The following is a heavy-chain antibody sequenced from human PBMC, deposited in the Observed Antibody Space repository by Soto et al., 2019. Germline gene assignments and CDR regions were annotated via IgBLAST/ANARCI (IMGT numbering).Heavy chain of an antibody. CDR2: IYYSGST. V-gene: IGHV4-30-4*01. D-gene: IGHD6-6*01. Sequence: SETLSLTCPVSGGSISSGDYYWSWIRQPPGKGLEWIGYIYYSGSTYYNPSLKSRVTISVDTSKNQFSLKLSSVTAADTAVYYCARYSSSIVGAFDYWGQGTLVTVSS. CDR1: GGSISSGDYY. J-gene: IGHJ4*02. CDR3: ARYSSSIVGAFDY.